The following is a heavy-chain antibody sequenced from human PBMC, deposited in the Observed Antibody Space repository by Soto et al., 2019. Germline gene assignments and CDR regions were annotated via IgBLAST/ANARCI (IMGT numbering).Heavy chain of an antibody. CDR1: GFPFVSYA. Sequence: GVSLRLSCSASGFPFVSYAMHWVRQALGKGLEYVSAISSNGGSTYYADSVKGRFTISRDNSKNTLYLQMSSLRAEDTAVYYCVKLVPLGDGLDYSTDFWCQGILVSVVS. J-gene: IGHJ4*02. V-gene: IGHV3-64D*06. D-gene: IGHD5-12*01. CDR3: VKLVPLGDGLDYSTDF. CDR2: ISSNGGST.